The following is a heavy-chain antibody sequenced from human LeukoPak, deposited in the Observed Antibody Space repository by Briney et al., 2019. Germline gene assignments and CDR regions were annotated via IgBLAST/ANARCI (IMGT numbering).Heavy chain of an antibody. V-gene: IGHV4-34*01. Sequence: PSETLSLTCAVYGGSFSGYYWSWIRQPPGKGLEWIGEINHSGSTNYNPSLKSRVTISVDTSKNQFSLKLSSVTAADTAVYYCARRAITMVRGALDYWGQGTLVTVSS. CDR1: GGSFSGYY. J-gene: IGHJ4*02. CDR2: INHSGST. CDR3: ARRAITMVRGALDY. D-gene: IGHD3-10*01.